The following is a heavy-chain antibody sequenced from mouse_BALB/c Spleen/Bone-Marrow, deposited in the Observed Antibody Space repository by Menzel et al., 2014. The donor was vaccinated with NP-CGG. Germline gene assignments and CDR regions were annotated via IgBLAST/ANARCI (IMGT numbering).Heavy chain of an antibody. CDR1: GYAFTNYW. V-gene: IGHV1-54*01. CDR3: VREMTRYAMDY. Sequence: VKVVESGAELVRPGTSVKVSCKASGYAFTNYWIEWVKQRPGQGLEWIGVINPGSGGSNYNEKFKGKATLTADKSSSTAYMQPSSLTSDDSAVYFCVREMTRYAMDYWGQGTSVTVSS. J-gene: IGHJ4*01. CDR2: INPGSGGS.